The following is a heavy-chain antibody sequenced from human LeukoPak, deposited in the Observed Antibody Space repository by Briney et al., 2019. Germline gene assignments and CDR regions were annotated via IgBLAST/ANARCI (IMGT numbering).Heavy chain of an antibody. V-gene: IGHV3-23*01. J-gene: IGHJ4*02. Sequence: GGSLRLSCAASGFTFTTYDMSWVRQAPGKGLEWVSAIIGSGGSTCYADSVKGRFTISRDNSKNTLYLQMNSLRAEDTAVYYCAKGTYYYDSSGYYGGYYFDYWGQGTLVTVSS. D-gene: IGHD3-22*01. CDR3: AKGTYYYDSSGYYGGYYFDY. CDR1: GFTFTTYD. CDR2: IIGSGGST.